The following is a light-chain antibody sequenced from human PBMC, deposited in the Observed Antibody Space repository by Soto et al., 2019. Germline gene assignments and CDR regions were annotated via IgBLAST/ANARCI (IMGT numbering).Light chain of an antibody. J-gene: IGKJ1*01. CDR3: QQSYSTVWT. Sequence: DIPMTQSPSSLSASVGDRVTITCRASQSISWYLNWYQQKPGKVPKLLIYATSILQSGVPPRFSGSGSGADFTLTIGGLEPEDFATYYCQQSYSTVWTFGQGTKVEIK. CDR2: ATS. V-gene: IGKV1-39*01. CDR1: QSISWY.